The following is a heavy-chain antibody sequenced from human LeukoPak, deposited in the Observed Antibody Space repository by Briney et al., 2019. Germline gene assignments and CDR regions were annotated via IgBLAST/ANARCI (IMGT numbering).Heavy chain of an antibody. CDR3: AKDFPSSTPWTYYYGMDV. Sequence: PGGSLRLSCAASGFTFSSYAMSWVRQAPGKGLEWVSAISGSGGSTYYADSVKGRFTISRDNSKNTLHLQMNSLRAEDTAVYYCAKDFPSSTPWTYYYGMDVWGQGTTVTVSS. J-gene: IGHJ6*02. D-gene: IGHD3/OR15-3a*01. CDR2: ISGSGGST. V-gene: IGHV3-23*01. CDR1: GFTFSSYA.